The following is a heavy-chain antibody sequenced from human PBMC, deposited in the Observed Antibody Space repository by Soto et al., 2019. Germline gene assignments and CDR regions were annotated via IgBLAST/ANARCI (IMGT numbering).Heavy chain of an antibody. V-gene: IGHV4-59*01. CDR1: GGSISSYY. CDR2: IYYSGST. Sequence: SETLSLTCTVSGGSISSYYWSWIRQPPGKGLEWIGYIYYSGSTNYNPSLKSRVTISVDTSKNQFSLKLSSVTAADTAVYYCARVGAAPALNFGHYYYYMDVWGKGTTVTVSS. D-gene: IGHD6-13*01. CDR3: ARVGAAPALNFGHYYYYMDV. J-gene: IGHJ6*03.